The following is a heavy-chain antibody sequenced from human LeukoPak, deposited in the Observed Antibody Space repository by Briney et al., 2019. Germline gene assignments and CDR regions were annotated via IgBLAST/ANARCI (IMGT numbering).Heavy chain of an antibody. D-gene: IGHD4-23*01. CDR2: ISAYNGNT. CDR3: ARDLGNSHYRVSYYYYMDV. Sequence: ASVKVSCKASGGTFSSYGISWVRQAPGQGLEWMGWISAYNGNTNYAQKLQGRVTMTADTSTSTAYMELRSLRSDDTAVYYCARDLGNSHYRVSYYYYMDVWGKGTTVTVSS. V-gene: IGHV1-18*01. J-gene: IGHJ6*03. CDR1: GGTFSSYG.